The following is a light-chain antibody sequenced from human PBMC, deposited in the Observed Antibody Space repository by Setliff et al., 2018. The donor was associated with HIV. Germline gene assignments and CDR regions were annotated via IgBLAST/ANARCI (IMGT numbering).Light chain of an antibody. J-gene: IGLJ1*01. V-gene: IGLV2-14*01. CDR2: EVT. CDR1: SRDVGGYNY. Sequence: QSVLTQPASVSGSPGQSITISCTGTSRDVGGYNYVSWYQQHPGKAPKLIIYEVTNRPSGVPDRFSGSKSGSTASLTISGLQAEDEGDYYCSSHRSSSYVFGTGTKVTVL. CDR3: SSHRSSSYV.